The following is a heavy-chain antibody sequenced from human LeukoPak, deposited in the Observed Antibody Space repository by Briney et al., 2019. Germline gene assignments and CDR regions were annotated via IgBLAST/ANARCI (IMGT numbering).Heavy chain of an antibody. CDR2: INHSGST. V-gene: IGHV4-34*01. CDR3: ARHRKYGSGSYSKSNWFDP. J-gene: IGHJ5*02. D-gene: IGHD3-10*01. Sequence: SETLSLTCAVYGGSFSGYYWSWIRQPPGKGLEWIGEINHSGSTNYNPSLKSRVTISVDTSKNQFSLKLSSVTAADTAVYYCARHRKYGSGSYSKSNWFDPWGQGTLVTVSS. CDR1: GGSFSGYY.